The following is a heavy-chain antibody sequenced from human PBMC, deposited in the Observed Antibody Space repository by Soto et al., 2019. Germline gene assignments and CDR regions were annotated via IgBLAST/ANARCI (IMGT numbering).Heavy chain of an antibody. Sequence: QVQLVQSGAEVKKPGASVKVSCKASGYTFTSYYMHWVRQAPGQGLEWMGIINPSGGSTSYAQKFQGRVTMTRDTSSSTVYMELSSLRSEDTAVYYCAGGVIAATSGMGVWGQGTTVTVSS. CDR3: AGGVIAATSGMGV. D-gene: IGHD6-13*01. J-gene: IGHJ6*02. CDR1: GYTFTSYY. V-gene: IGHV1-46*01. CDR2: INPSGGST.